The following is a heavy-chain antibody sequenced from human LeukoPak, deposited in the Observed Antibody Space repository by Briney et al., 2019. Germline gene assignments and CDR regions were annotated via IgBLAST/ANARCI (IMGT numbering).Heavy chain of an antibody. J-gene: IGHJ4*02. CDR3: ARSSVTMIVVVTGLDY. V-gene: IGHV1-2*02. D-gene: IGHD3-22*01. Sequence: ASVKVSCKASGYTFTGYYMHWVRQAPGQGLEWMGWINPNSGGTNYAQKLQGRVTMTTDTSTSTAYMELRSLRSDDTAVYYCARSSVTMIVVVTGLDYWGQGTLVTVSS. CDR2: INPNSGGT. CDR1: GYTFTGYY.